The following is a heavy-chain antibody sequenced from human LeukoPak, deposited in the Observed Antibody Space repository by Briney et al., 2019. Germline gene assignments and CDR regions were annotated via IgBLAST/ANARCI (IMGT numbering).Heavy chain of an antibody. CDR1: GFTFSTYW. CDR3: VRGSSGTAVRGVSWAWFDP. CDR2: IKPEGSEK. V-gene: IGHV3-7*05. D-gene: IGHD3-10*01. Sequence: GGSLRLSCAASGFTFSTYWMTWVRQAPGKGLEWVANIKPEGSEKCFVDSVRGRFTISRDNVMNSLYLHMNSLRDDDTAMYYCVRGSSGTAVRGVSWAWFDPWGQGTLVTVSS. J-gene: IGHJ5*02.